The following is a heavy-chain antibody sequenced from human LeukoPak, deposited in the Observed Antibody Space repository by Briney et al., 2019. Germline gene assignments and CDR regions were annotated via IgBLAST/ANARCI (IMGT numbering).Heavy chain of an antibody. D-gene: IGHD3-3*01. Sequence: GGSLRLSCVASGLTFNRYWMSWLRQVPGKGLEWVANIKQDGTETHYVDSVKGRFTISRDSTKSSLYLQMYSLRAEDTAVYYCARDCLGSQFWSGYYLGPDNYFDYWGQGSLVTVSS. CDR1: GLTFNRYW. V-gene: IGHV3-7*01. J-gene: IGHJ4*02. CDR3: ARDCLGSQFWSGYYLGPDNYFDY. CDR2: IKQDGTET.